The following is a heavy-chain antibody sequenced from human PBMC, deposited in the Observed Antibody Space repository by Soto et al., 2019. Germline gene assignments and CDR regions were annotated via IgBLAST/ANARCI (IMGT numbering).Heavy chain of an antibody. Sequence: ASVKVSCKASGGTFSSYAISWVRQAPGQGLEWMGGIIPIFGTANYAQKFQGRVTITADKSTSTAYMELSSLRSEDTAVYYCARGQTTGTIFDYWGQGTLVTVSS. D-gene: IGHD1-7*01. CDR1: GGTFSSYA. J-gene: IGHJ4*02. CDR3: ARGQTTGTIFDY. CDR2: IIPIFGTA. V-gene: IGHV1-69*06.